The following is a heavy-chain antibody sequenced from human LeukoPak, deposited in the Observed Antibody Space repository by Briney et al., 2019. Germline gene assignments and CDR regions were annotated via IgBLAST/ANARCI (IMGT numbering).Heavy chain of an antibody. V-gene: IGHV3-21*01. D-gene: IGHD6-19*01. CDR3: AIDRYSSGWYTFDY. J-gene: IGHJ4*02. CDR1: GFTFSNFG. Sequence: PAGSLRLSCAASGFTFSNFGINWVRQAPGKGLEWVSSISSSCSYISYADSVKGRFTISRDNAKNSLDLQMNSLRAEDTAVYYCAIDRYSSGWYTFDYWGQGTLVTVSS. CDR2: ISSSCSYI.